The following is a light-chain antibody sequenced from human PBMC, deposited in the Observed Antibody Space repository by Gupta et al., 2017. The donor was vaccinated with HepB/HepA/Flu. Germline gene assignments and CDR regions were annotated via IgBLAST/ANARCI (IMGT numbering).Light chain of an antibody. CDR1: QSISSD. V-gene: IGKV1-39*01. CDR2: GTS. Sequence: DIQMTQSPSSLSASVGDRVTIACRASQSISSDLNWYQQRPGKAPRLLIYGTSSLQRGVPPRFSGSGCGTDFTLTISSRQPEDFAAYYCQQSDSNLSITFGRGTKVEIK. CDR3: QQSDSNLSIT. J-gene: IGKJ4*01.